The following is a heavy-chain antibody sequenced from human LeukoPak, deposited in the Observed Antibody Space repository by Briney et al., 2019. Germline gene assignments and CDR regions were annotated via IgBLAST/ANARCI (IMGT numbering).Heavy chain of an antibody. J-gene: IGHJ6*02. D-gene: IGHD1-1*01. Sequence: GGSLRLSWAASGFTFSSYAMSWVRQAPGKGLEWVPAISGSGGSTYYADSVKGRFTISSDNSKNTLYLQMNSLRAEDTAVYYCAKFGNAVPTYYYYGMDVWGQGTTVTVSS. V-gene: IGHV3-23*01. CDR1: GFTFSSYA. CDR2: ISGSGGST. CDR3: AKFGNAVPTYYYYGMDV.